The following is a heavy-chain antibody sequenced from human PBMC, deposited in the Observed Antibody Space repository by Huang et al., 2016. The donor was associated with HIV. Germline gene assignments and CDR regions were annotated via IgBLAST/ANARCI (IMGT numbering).Heavy chain of an antibody. J-gene: IGHJ3*02. D-gene: IGHD3-22*01. CDR3: ARHFSYYDSSGYTPWDAFDI. Sequence: QLQLQGSGPGLVKPSETLSLTCTVSGGSITSSSYYWGWIRQPPGKGLEWVGSIYDSGSTDYNPSLKSRFTVSVDTSKNQFSLKLSSVTAADTAVYYCARHFSYYDSSGYTPWDAFDIWGQGTMVTVSS. CDR2: IYDSGST. CDR1: GGSITSSSYY. V-gene: IGHV4-39*01.